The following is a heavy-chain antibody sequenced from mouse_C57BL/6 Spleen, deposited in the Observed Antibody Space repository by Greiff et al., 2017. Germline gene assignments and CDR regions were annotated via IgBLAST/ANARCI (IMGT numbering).Heavy chain of an antibody. V-gene: IGHV1-55*01. Sequence: QVQLQQPGAELVKPGASVKMSCKASGYTFTSYWITWVKQRPGQGLEWIGDIYPGSGSTNYNEKFKSKATLTVDTSSSTAYMQLSSLTSEDSAVYYCARGDYYYGSSHFDYWGQGTTLTVSS. CDR2: IYPGSGST. D-gene: IGHD1-1*01. J-gene: IGHJ2*01. CDR1: GYTFTSYW. CDR3: ARGDYYYGSSHFDY.